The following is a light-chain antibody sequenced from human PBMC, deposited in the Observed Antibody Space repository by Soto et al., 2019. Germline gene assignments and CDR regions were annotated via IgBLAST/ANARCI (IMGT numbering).Light chain of an antibody. CDR1: SSNIGGNS. J-gene: IGLJ2*01. CDR2: NND. Sequence: QAVVTQAPSASGTPGQRVTISCSGSSSNIGGNSVNWYQLLPGTAPKLLIYNNDQRPSGVPSRFSGSKSGTSASLAISGLQSDDEADYYCASWDDSLSGFVVFGGGTKLTVL. V-gene: IGLV1-44*01. CDR3: ASWDDSLSGFVV.